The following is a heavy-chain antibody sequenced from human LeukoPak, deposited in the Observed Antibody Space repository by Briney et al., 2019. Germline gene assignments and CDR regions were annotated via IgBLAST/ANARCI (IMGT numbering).Heavy chain of an antibody. V-gene: IGHV3-53*01. Sequence: GGSLRLSCAASGFTVSNNYMSWIRQAPGQGLEWVSAIFSGGSTYYADSVKGRFTISRDNSKNTLYLQMNSLRAEDTAVYYCAKYPPDYGDYIVTYNYWGQGTLVTVSS. J-gene: IGHJ4*02. CDR3: AKYPPDYGDYIVTYNY. CDR1: GFTVSNNY. D-gene: IGHD4-17*01. CDR2: IFSGGST.